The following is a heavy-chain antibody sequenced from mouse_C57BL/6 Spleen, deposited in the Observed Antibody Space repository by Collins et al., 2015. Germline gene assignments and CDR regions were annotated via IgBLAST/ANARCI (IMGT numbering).Heavy chain of an antibody. CDR3: AREGYYGSNNYAMDY. CDR1: GYAFSSSW. J-gene: IGHJ4*01. Sequence: QVQLQQSGPELVKPGASVEISCKASGYAFSSSWMNWVKQRPGKGLEWIGRIYPGDGDTNYNGKFKGKATLTADKSSSTAYMQLSSLTSEDSAVYFCAREGYYGSNNYAMDYWGQGTSVTVSS. D-gene: IGHD1-1*01. V-gene: IGHV1-82*01. CDR2: IYPGDGDT.